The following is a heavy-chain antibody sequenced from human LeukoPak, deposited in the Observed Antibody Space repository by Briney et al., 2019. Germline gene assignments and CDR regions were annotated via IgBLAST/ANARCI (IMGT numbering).Heavy chain of an antibody. CDR2: INPNSGDT. V-gene: IGHV1-2*02. CDR3: ARVTADDSYDY. Sequence: ASVRVPCKASGYTLSDHYMHWVRQAPGQGLEWMGWINPNSGDTNYAQNFQGRVTMTRDTSISTAYMELSGLRSDDTAIYYCARVTADDSYDYWGQGTLVTVSS. D-gene: IGHD1-20*01. CDR1: GYTLSDHY. J-gene: IGHJ4*02.